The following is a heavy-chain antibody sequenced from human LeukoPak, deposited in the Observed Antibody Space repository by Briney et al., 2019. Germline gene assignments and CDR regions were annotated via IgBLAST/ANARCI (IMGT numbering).Heavy chain of an antibody. Sequence: GGSLRLSCAASGFTFRSDAMSWVRQAPGKGLEWVSGISGSGGTTYYADSVKGRFTISRDNSKNTLYLQMNSLRAEDTAVYYCAKTPIYCSGGSCYLFDYWGQGTLVTVSS. V-gene: IGHV3-23*01. CDR2: ISGSGGTT. J-gene: IGHJ4*02. D-gene: IGHD2-15*01. CDR1: GFTFRSDA. CDR3: AKTPIYCSGGSCYLFDY.